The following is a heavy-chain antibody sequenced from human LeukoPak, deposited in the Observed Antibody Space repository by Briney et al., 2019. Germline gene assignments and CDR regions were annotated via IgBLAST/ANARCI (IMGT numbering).Heavy chain of an antibody. D-gene: IGHD4-23*01. J-gene: IGHJ4*02. CDR1: RFSFSTYD. CDR2: ISDSGDAT. CDR3: AKERGHSKPFDY. Sequence: GGSLRLSCEVSRFSFSTYDMHWVRQAPGKGLEWVSAISDSGDATYYADSVKGRFTISRDNSKSTLYLQMNNLRAEDTALYYCAKERGHSKPFDYWGQGTLVTVSS. V-gene: IGHV3-23*01.